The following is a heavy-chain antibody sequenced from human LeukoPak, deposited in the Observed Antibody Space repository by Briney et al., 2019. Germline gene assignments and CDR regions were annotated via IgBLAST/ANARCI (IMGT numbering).Heavy chain of an antibody. CDR2: ISSSSSYI. CDR1: GFTFSSYS. J-gene: IGHJ2*01. Sequence: GGSLRLSCAASGFTFSSYSMNWVRQAPGKGLEWVSSISSSSSYIYYADSVKGRFTISRDNAKNSLYLQMNSLRAEDTAVYHCARVGWCSSTSCYRGSFDLWGRGTLVTVSS. V-gene: IGHV3-21*01. CDR3: ARVGWCSSTSCYRGSFDL. D-gene: IGHD2-2*01.